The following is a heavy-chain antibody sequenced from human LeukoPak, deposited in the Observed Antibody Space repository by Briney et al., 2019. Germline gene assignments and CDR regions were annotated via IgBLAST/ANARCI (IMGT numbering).Heavy chain of an antibody. CDR1: GFTFSSYG. CDR2: ISYDGSKR. D-gene: IGHD3-3*01. CDR3: AKALRFLEWLLFPGAFDI. J-gene: IGHJ3*02. Sequence: PGGSLRLSCAASGFTFSSYGMHWVRQAPGKGLEWVTVISYDGSKRYYADSVKGRFTISRDNSKNTLYLQMNSLRAEDTAVYYCAKALRFLEWLLFPGAFDIWGQGTMVTVSS. V-gene: IGHV3-30*18.